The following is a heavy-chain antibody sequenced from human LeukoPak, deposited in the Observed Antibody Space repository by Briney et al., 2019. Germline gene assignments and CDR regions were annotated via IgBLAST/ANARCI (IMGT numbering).Heavy chain of an antibody. V-gene: IGHV4-34*01. CDR3: ARGGLSGYSYGYYFDY. CDR1: GGSFSGYY. CDR2: INHSGST. D-gene: IGHD5-18*01. J-gene: IGHJ4*02. Sequence: SETLSLTCAVYGGSFSGYYWSWIRQPPGKGLEWIGEINHSGSTNYNPSLKSRVTISVDTSKNQFSLKLSFVTAADTAVYYCARGGLSGYSYGYYFDYWGQGTLVTVSS.